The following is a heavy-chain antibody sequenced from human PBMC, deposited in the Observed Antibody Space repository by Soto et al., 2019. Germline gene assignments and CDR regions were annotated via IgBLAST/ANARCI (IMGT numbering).Heavy chain of an antibody. J-gene: IGHJ6*02. CDR1: GGTFSAYS. CDR2: SIPIFGTA. CDR3: ATGGQHRKVSNYYGMDV. V-gene: IGHV1-69*01. D-gene: IGHD6-13*01. Sequence: QVQLVQSGAEVKKPGSSVKVSCKASGGTFSAYSISWVRQAPGQGLEWMGGSIPIFGTANYAQKFQGRVTITADESTSTTYRELRSLRSEDTAVYYCATGGQHRKVSNYYGMDVWGQGTTVTVSS.